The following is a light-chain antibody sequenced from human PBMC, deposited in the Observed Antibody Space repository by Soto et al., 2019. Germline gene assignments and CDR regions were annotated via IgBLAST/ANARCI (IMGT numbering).Light chain of an antibody. Sequence: EIVMTQSPATLSVSPGERATLSCRASQSVGSNLAWYQQTPGQAPRLLIYGPSTRATGIPTRFSGSGSGTEFTLTISSPRSEDFAIYYCQQYNNWPPWTFGQGTKVEIK. J-gene: IGKJ1*01. CDR2: GPS. V-gene: IGKV3-15*01. CDR3: QQYNNWPPWT. CDR1: QSVGSN.